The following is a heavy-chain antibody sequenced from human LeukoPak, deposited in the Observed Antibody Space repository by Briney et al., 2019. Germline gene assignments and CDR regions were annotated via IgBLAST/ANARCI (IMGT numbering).Heavy chain of an antibody. V-gene: IGHV3-30*01. J-gene: IGHJ6*03. CDR1: GFTFSSCA. D-gene: IGHD5-18*01. Sequence: GGSLRLSCAASGFTFSSCAMPCVRHAPGKGREWVAVISYDGSNKYYADSVKGRFTISRDNSKNTLYLQMNSLRAEDTAVYYCARDHGYSYESYYYYYMDVWGKGTTVTVSS. CDR3: ARDHGYSYESYYYYYMDV. CDR2: ISYDGSNK.